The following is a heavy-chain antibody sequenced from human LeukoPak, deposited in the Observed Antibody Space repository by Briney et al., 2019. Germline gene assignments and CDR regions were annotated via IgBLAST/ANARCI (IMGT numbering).Heavy chain of an antibody. Sequence: RPSETLSLTCTVSGGSVSAYYWGWVRQTAGKGLEWIGRIYTSGSTNYNPSLKSRVTMSLDTSKNQFSLKLSSVTAADTAVYYCAGYYGSGGTKFDPWGQGTLVTVSS. CDR1: GGSVSAYY. V-gene: IGHV4-4*07. CDR2: IYTSGST. CDR3: AGYYGSGGTKFDP. D-gene: IGHD3-10*01. J-gene: IGHJ5*02.